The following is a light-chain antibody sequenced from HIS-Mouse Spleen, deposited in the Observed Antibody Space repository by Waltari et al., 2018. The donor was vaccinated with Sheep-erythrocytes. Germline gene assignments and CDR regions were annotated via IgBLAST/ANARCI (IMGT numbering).Light chain of an antibody. V-gene: IGLV3-1*01. CDR1: KLGDKY. Sequence: SYELTQPPSVSVSPGQTASITCSGDKLGDKYACWYQQKPGQSPVLVIYQDSKRPSGIPERVSGANSGNTDTLTISGTQARDEADYYCQAWDSSTVVFGGGTKLTVL. J-gene: IGLJ2*01. CDR3: QAWDSSTVV. CDR2: QDS.